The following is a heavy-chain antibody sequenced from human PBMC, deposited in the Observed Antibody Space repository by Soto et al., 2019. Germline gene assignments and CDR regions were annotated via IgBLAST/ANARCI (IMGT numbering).Heavy chain of an antibody. D-gene: IGHD5-18*01. Sequence: QVQLLESGPGLVKPSQTLSLICNVSGASISSGGYYWSWIRPRPGGGLEWLGFIYYSGISHYNPSLKSRATMSVDTSKNQVSLKLISVTAADTAVYYCARTEWIHLWFDYWGQGALVIVS. J-gene: IGHJ4*02. V-gene: IGHV4-31*03. CDR3: ARTEWIHLWFDY. CDR2: IYYSGIS. CDR1: GASISSGGYY.